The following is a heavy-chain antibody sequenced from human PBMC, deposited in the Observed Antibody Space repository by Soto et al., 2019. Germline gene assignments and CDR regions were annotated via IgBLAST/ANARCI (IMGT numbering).Heavy chain of an antibody. D-gene: IGHD2-2*01. V-gene: IGHV4-59*11. CDR1: GASISNHY. CDR2: IHYNGNT. J-gene: IGHJ4*02. CDR3: ASLPCQRSSESCTSCCDFGQ. Sequence: KPSETLSLTCTVSGASISNHYWSWVRQPPGKGLEWIAYIHYNGNTNYNPSLTSRVTMSLDTSKDQFSLKLLSVTAADTAVYYCASLPCQRSSESCTSCCDFGQWGQGTLVTVSS.